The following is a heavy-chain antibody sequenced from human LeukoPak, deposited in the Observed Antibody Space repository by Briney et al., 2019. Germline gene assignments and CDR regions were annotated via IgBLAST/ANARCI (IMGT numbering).Heavy chain of an antibody. Sequence: SETLSLTCTVSGGSISSYYWSWIRQPPGKGLEWIGYIYYSGGTNYNPSLKSRVTISVDTSKNQFSLKLSSVTAADTAVYYCARRNRFDSSGYDDAFDIWGRGTMVTVSS. V-gene: IGHV4-59*08. CDR2: IYYSGGT. D-gene: IGHD3-22*01. J-gene: IGHJ3*02. CDR1: GGSISSYY. CDR3: ARRNRFDSSGYDDAFDI.